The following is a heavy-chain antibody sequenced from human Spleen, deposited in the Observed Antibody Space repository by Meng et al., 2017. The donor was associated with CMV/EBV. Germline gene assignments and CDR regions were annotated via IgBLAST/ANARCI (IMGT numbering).Heavy chain of an antibody. J-gene: IGHJ6*02. D-gene: IGHD3-3*01. CDR1: GFTVSSNY. CDR2: ISRGSSTI. V-gene: IGHV3-48*04. CDR3: ARTPLNYDFGSGPLWDV. Sequence: GESLKISCAASGFTVSSNYLTWVRRAPGKGLDWVSYISRGSSTIYYADSVKGRFTISRDNAKDSLDLQMSSLRVEDTAVYYCARTPLNYDFGSGPLWDVWGRGTTVTVSS.